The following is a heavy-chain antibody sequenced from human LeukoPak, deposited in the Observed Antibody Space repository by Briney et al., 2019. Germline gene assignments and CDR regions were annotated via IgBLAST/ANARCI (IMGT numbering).Heavy chain of an antibody. D-gene: IGHD1-26*01. CDR3: AKFGGSYVFDY. Sequence: GGSLRLSCAASGFTFSSYGMHWVRQAPGKGLEWVAVIWYDGSNKYYADPVKGRFTISRDNSKNTLYLQMNSLRAEDTAVYYCAKFGGSYVFDYWGQGTLVTVSS. CDR1: GFTFSSYG. J-gene: IGHJ4*02. V-gene: IGHV3-33*06. CDR2: IWYDGSNK.